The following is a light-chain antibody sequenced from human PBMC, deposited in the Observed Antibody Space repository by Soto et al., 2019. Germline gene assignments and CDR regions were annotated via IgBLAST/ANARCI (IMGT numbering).Light chain of an antibody. V-gene: IGKV4-1*01. J-gene: IGKJ1*01. CDR2: WAS. CDR1: QSVLYSSNNKNY. Sequence: DIVMTQSPDSLAVYLGERATINCKSSQSVLYSSNNKNYLAWYQQKPGQPPKLLIYWASTRESGVPDRFSGSGSVTDFTLTISSLQAEDVAVYYCQQYYRPWTFGQGTKVEIK. CDR3: QQYYRPWT.